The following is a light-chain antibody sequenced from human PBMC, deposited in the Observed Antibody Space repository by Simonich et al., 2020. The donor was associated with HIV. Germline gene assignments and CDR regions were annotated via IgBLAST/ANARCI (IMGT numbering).Light chain of an antibody. V-gene: IGLV2-11*01. Sequence: QSALTQPRSVSGSPGQSVTISCTGTSRDIGGYDYVSWYQQHPGKAPKLMIYEVSKRPSGVPDRFSGSKSGNTASLTVSGLQAEDEADYYCSSYTSSSTWIFGGGTKLTVL. CDR2: EVS. J-gene: IGLJ2*01. CDR1: SRDIGGYDY. CDR3: SSYTSSSTWI.